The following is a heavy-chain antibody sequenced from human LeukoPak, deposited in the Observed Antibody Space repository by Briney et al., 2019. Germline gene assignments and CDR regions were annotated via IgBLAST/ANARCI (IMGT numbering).Heavy chain of an antibody. V-gene: IGHV1-69*13. CDR2: IIPIFGTA. J-gene: IGHJ4*02. D-gene: IGHD1-1*01. Sequence: SVKVSCKASGGTFSSYAISWVRQAPGQGLEWMGGIIPIFGTANYAQKFQGRVTITADESTSTAYMELSSLRSEDTAVYYCAREWGTLGPGTDYWGQATLVTVSS. CDR3: AREWGTLGPGTDY. CDR1: GGTFSSYA.